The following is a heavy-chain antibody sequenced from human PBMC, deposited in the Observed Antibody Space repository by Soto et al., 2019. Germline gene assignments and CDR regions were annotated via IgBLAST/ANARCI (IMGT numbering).Heavy chain of an antibody. CDR3: ARVPELGGFDY. D-gene: IGHD3-16*01. CDR2: ISAYNGNT. V-gene: IGHV1-18*01. J-gene: IGHJ4*02. CDR1: GYTFTSYG. Sequence: ASVKVSCKSPGYTFTSYGISWVRQAPGQGLEWMGWISAYNGNTNYAQKLQGRVTMTTDTSTSTAYMELRSLRSDDTAVYYCARVPELGGFDYWGQGTLVIVSA.